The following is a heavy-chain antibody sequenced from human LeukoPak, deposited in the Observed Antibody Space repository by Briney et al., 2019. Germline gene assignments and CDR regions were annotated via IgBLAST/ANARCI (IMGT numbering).Heavy chain of an antibody. CDR2: IGSSSSYI. Sequence: NLGGSLRLSCAASGFTFNSYSMNWVRQAPGKGLEWVSSIGSSSSYIYYADSVKGRFTISRDNAKNSLYLQMNSLRAEDTAVYYCARARDYWGQGTLVTVSS. CDR1: GFTFNSYS. J-gene: IGHJ4*02. V-gene: IGHV3-21*01. CDR3: ARARDY.